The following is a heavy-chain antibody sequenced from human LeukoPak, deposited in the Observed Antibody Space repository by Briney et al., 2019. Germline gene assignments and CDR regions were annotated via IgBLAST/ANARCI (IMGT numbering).Heavy chain of an antibody. V-gene: IGHV1-2*02. CDR3: AIGDLGYCSSTSCLEY. CDR1: GYTFTGYY. J-gene: IGHJ4*02. Sequence: GASVKVSCKASGYTFTGYYMHWVRQAPGQGPEWMGWINPNNGGTNNARKFQGRVTMTRDTSISTAYMELSRLRSDDTAVYYSAIGDLGYCSSTSCLEYWGQGTLVTVSS. D-gene: IGHD2-2*01. CDR2: INPNNGGT.